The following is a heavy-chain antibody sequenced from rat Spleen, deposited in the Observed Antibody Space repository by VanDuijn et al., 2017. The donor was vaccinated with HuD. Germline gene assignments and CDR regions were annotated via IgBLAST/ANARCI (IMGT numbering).Heavy chain of an antibody. Sequence: EVQLVESGGGLVQPGRSLKLSCVASVFTFSNYVMACVRQAPTKVLECVASLSTGGGNTYYRDSVKGRFTVSRDNAKSTLYLQMNSLRSEDTATYYCTRRGSYYYDGSYYDYWGQGVMVTVSS. J-gene: IGHJ2*01. CDR3: TRRGSYYYDGSYYDY. V-gene: IGHV5S23*01. CDR1: VFTFSNYV. CDR2: LSTGGGNT. D-gene: IGHD1-12*02.